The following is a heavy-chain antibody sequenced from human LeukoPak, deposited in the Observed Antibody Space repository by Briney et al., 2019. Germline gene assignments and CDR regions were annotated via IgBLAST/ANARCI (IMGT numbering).Heavy chain of an antibody. J-gene: IGHJ6*03. CDR2: ISGSGGST. CDR3: AKVGSWDYYYYMDV. CDR1: GFTFSSYA. D-gene: IGHD1-26*01. V-gene: IGHV3-23*01. Sequence: GGSLRLSCAASGFTFSSYAMSWVRQAPGKGLEWVSAISGSGGSTYYADSVKGRFTISRDNSKNTLYLQMNSLRAEDTAVYYCAKVGSWDYYYYMDVWGKGTTVTVSS.